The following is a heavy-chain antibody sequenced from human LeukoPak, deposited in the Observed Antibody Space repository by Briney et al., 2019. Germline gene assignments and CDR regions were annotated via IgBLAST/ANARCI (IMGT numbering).Heavy chain of an antibody. CDR1: GYTFTGYY. J-gene: IGHJ4*02. V-gene: IGHV1-2*02. CDR2: INPNSGGT. Sequence: ASVKVSCKASGYTFTGYYMHWVRQAPGQGLEWMGWINPNSGGTNYAQKFQGRVTMTRDTSISTAYMELSRLRSDDTAVYYCARDLNSGYDYVERVDYWGQGTLVTVSS. CDR3: ARDLNSGYDYVERVDY. D-gene: IGHD5-12*01.